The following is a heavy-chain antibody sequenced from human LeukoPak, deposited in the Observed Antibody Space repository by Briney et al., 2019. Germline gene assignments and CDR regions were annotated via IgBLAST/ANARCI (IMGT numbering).Heavy chain of an antibody. CDR2: INHSGST. Sequence: SETLSLTCAVYGGSFSGYYWSWIRQPPGKGLEWIGEINHSGSTNYNPSLKSRVTISVDTSKNQFSLKLSSVTAADTAVYYCARRASRYYYDSSGYSWGQGTLVTVSS. CDR1: GGSFSGYY. V-gene: IGHV4-34*01. D-gene: IGHD3-22*01. CDR3: ARRASRYYYDSSGYS. J-gene: IGHJ4*02.